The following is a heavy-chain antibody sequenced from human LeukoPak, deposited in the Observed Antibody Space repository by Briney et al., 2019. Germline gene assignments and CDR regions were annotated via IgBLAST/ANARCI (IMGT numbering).Heavy chain of an antibody. D-gene: IGHD1-26*01. Sequence: PGRSLRLSCAASGFTLDEYAMDWVRQAAGKGLGWVAGIRWNRGNINYGDSVKGRFTISRDNAKNFLYVQMNSLRAEDTALYYCAKALFSRSYYDAFFDYWGQGALVTVSS. J-gene: IGHJ4*02. CDR1: GFTLDEYA. V-gene: IGHV3-9*01. CDR2: IRWNRGNI. CDR3: AKALFSRSYYDAFFDY.